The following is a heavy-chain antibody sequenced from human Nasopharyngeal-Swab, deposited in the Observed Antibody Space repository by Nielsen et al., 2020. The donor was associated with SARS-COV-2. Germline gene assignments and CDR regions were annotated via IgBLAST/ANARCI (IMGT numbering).Heavy chain of an antibody. D-gene: IGHD4-11*01. J-gene: IGHJ6*02. CDR2: ISSSSSYI. Sequence: GESLKISCAASGFTFSSYSMNWVRQAPGKGLEWVSSISSSSSYIYYADSVKGRFIISRDNAKNSLYLQMNSLRAEDTAVYYCARRDTVTLYYYYYGMDVWGQGTTVTVSS. CDR1: GFTFSSYS. V-gene: IGHV3-21*01. CDR3: ARRDTVTLYYYYYGMDV.